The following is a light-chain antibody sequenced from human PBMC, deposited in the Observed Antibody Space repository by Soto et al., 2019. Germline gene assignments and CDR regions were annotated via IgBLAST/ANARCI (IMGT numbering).Light chain of an antibody. CDR2: SDN. V-gene: IGLV1-44*01. J-gene: IGLJ2*01. CDR1: SSNIGSNA. Sequence: QSVLTQPPSASGTPGQRVTISCSGSSSNIGSNAVHWYQQLPGTAPELLIYSDNQRPSGVPDRFSGSKSGPSASLGISGLQSADEARYYCAAWDDSLNGVVFGGGTKLTVL. CDR3: AAWDDSLNGVV.